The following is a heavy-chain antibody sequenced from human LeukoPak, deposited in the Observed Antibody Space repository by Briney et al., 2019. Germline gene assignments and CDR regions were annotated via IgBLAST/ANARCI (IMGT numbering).Heavy chain of an antibody. CDR3: ATVSDFDGSGSYLGMDV. CDR1: GGSISSSSHF. CDR2: IYYSGTT. Sequence: SETLSLTCTVSGGSISSSSHFWGWIRQPPGKGLEWTGSIYYSGTTYYNPSLKSRVTISIDTSKNQFSLKLSSVTAADTAVYYCATVSDFDGSGSYLGMDVWGQGTTVTVSS. D-gene: IGHD3-10*01. V-gene: IGHV4-39*07. J-gene: IGHJ6*02.